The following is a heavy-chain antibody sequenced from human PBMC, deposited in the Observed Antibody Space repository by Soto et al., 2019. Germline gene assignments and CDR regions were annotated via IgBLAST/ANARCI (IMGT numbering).Heavy chain of an antibody. J-gene: IGHJ4*02. CDR1: GFTFTSSA. CDR2: IVVGSGNT. CDR3: AADKGYSYGYGTY. D-gene: IGHD5-18*01. V-gene: IGHV1-58*01. Sequence: QMQLVQSGPEVKKPGTSVKVSCKASGFTFTSSAVQWVRQARGQRLEWIGWIVVGSGNTDYAQKLQERVTITRDMSTSTAYRELSSLRSEDTAVYYCAADKGYSYGYGTYWGQGTLVTVSS.